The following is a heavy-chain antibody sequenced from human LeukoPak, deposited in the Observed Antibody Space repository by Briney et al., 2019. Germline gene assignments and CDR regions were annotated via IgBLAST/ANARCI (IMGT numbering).Heavy chain of an antibody. Sequence: GGSLRLSCAASGFSFSTYAMHWVRQAPGKGLEYVSTISSNGGNTYYTDSVKGRSTISRDNSKNTLYLQMGSLRAEDMAVYYCARGPPRSSSWYPFDYWGQGTLVTVSS. V-gene: IGHV3-64*02. J-gene: IGHJ4*02. CDR2: ISSNGGNT. CDR3: ARGPPRSSSWYPFDY. CDR1: GFSFSTYA. D-gene: IGHD6-13*01.